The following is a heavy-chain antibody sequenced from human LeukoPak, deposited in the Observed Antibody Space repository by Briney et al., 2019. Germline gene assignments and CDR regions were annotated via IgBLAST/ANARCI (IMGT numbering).Heavy chain of an antibody. V-gene: IGHV3-53*01. CDR3: ARLENSIRRPMNYYYYYMDV. CDR1: GFTVRSNY. D-gene: IGHD3-22*01. Sequence: PGGSLRLSCAASGFTVRSNYMSWVRQAPGKGLEWVSVIYSGVTTYYADSVKGRFTISRDNSKNTLYLQMNSLRAEDTAVYYCARLENSIRRPMNYYYYYMDVWGNGTTVTVSS. CDR2: IYSGVTT. J-gene: IGHJ6*03.